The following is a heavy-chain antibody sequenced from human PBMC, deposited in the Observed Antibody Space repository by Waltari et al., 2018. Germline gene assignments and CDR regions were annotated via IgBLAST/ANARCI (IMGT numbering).Heavy chain of an antibody. J-gene: IGHJ4*02. Sequence: VQLLESGGGLVQSGGSLRLSCAASGFTFRSYAMNWVRQAPGKGGEWVSVISGSGGSTDYADSVKGRFTISRDNSKNTLYLQMNNLRVEETAVYYCASSLYGDYTQIWGRVFDYWGQGTLVTVSS. D-gene: IGHD4-17*01. V-gene: IGHV3-23*01. CDR1: GFTFRSYA. CDR2: ISGSGGST. CDR3: ASSLYGDYTQIWGRVFDY.